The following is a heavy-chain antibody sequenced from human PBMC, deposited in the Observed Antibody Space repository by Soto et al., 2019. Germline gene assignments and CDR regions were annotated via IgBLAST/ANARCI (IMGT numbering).Heavy chain of an antibody. V-gene: IGHV1-18*01. Sequence: QVQLVQSGAEVKKPGASVKVSCKTPGNFCSKYGISWVRQAPGQGLEWMGWINGNTGSTNYAQKFRGRVTMTTDTSTGMVTMELTSLTSDDPAIYYCGGEGDQWNQRNLGYWGEGTRVSVSA. CDR2: INGNTGST. J-gene: IGHJ4*02. D-gene: IGHD1-1*01. CDR1: GNFCSKYG. CDR3: GGEGDQWNQRNLGY.